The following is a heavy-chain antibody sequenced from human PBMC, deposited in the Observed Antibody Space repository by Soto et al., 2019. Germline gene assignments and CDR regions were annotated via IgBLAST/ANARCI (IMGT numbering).Heavy chain of an antibody. CDR2: INPNSGGT. Sequence: GASVKVSCKASGYTFTGYYMHWVRQAPGQGLEWMGWINPNSGGTNYAQKFQGWVTMTRDTSISTAYMELSRLRSDDTAVYYCARDYIAAAGSPYYYYGVDVWGQGTTVTVSS. V-gene: IGHV1-2*04. CDR3: ARDYIAAAGSPYYYYGVDV. D-gene: IGHD6-13*01. CDR1: GYTFTGYY. J-gene: IGHJ6*02.